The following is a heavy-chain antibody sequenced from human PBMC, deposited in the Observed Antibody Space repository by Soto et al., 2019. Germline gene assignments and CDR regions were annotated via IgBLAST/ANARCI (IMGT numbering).Heavy chain of an antibody. Sequence: VQLQESGPRLVKPSQTLSLTCTVSGASINSDGFYWSWIRQHPGKGLEWIGYIFYSGTIYYNPSLESRVTIFVDSSKRQSSLRLTSVTAAETAVYYCTREGRINKSDLDYWGQGMLVTVSS. V-gene: IGHV4-31*03. CDR2: IFYSGTI. CDR1: GASINSDGFY. CDR3: TREGRINKSDLDY. J-gene: IGHJ4*02.